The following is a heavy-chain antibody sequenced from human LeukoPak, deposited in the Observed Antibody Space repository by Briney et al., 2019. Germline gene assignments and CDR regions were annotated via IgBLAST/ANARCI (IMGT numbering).Heavy chain of an antibody. CDR2: ISTSSGSI. CDR3: ARAQKYSYDAFDI. CDR1: GFTFSTYS. Sequence: PGGSLRLSCAASGFTFSTYSMNWVRQAPGKGLEWVASISTSSGSIYYADSVKGRFTISRDNPKNSLYLQMNSLSAEDTAVYYCARAQKYSYDAFDIWGQGTMVTVSS. V-gene: IGHV3-21*01. D-gene: IGHD4-11*01. J-gene: IGHJ3*02.